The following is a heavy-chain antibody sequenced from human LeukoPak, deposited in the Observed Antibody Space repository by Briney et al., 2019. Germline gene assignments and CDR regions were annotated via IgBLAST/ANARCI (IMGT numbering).Heavy chain of an antibody. CDR3: AKSTVEYTYDGFDC. Sequence: GGSLRLSCAASGFSFDEYAMHWVRLAPGKDLEWVSGIAWNSGSRNYADSVKGRFTISRDNAKNSLYLQMNSLTAEDTALYYCAKSTVEYTYDGFDCWGQGTLVTVSS. J-gene: IGHJ4*02. V-gene: IGHV3-9*01. D-gene: IGHD5-18*01. CDR2: IAWNSGSR. CDR1: GFSFDEYA.